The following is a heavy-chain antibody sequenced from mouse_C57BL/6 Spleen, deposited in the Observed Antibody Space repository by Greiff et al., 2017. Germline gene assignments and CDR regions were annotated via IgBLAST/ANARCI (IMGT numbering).Heavy chain of an antibody. D-gene: IGHD2-4*01. V-gene: IGHV3-1*01. CDR1: GYSITSGYD. CDR2: ISYSGST. CDR3: ARDGDYYDYGYCDV. Sequence: EVQLQESGPGMVKPSQSLSLTCTVTGYSITSGYDWHWIRHFPGNKLEWMGYISYSGSTNYNPSLKSRISITHDTSKNHFFLKLNSVTTEDTATYYCARDGDYYDYGYCDVWGTGTTVTVSS. J-gene: IGHJ1*03.